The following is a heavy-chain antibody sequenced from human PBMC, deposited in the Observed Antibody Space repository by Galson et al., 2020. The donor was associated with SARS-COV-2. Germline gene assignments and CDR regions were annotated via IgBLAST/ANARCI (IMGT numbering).Heavy chain of an antibody. V-gene: IGHV4-34*01. CDR3: ARRSGPTDGIAAARTRSSAVRRAFDI. CDR1: GGSFSGYY. J-gene: IGHJ3*02. CDR2: INHSGST. D-gene: IGHD6-13*01. Sequence: SQTLSLTCAVYGGSFSGYYWSWIRQPPGKGLEWIGEINHSGSTNYNPSLKSRVTISVDTSKNQFSLKLSSVTAADTAVYYCARRSGPTDGIAAARTRSSAVRRAFDIWGQGTMVTVSS.